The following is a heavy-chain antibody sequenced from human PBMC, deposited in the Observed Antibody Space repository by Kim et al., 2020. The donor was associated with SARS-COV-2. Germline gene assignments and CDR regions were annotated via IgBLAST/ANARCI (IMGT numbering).Heavy chain of an antibody. Sequence: KSYWESVKGRFTISRDNPKNSLYLQMSSLRPEDTAIYYCAPLDTAHVPGGIWGQGTLVSVSS. V-gene: IGHV3-7*01. D-gene: IGHD3-10*02. CDR3: APLDTAHVPGGI. CDR2: K. J-gene: IGHJ4*02.